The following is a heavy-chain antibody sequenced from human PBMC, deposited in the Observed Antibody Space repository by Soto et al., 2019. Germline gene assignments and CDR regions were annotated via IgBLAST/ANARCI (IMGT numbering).Heavy chain of an antibody. D-gene: IGHD7-27*01. Sequence: GGSLRLSCAASGFTFSSYAMHWVRQAPCKGLEWVAVISYDGSNKYYADSVKGRFTISRDNSKNTLYLQMNSLRAEDTAVYYCARDSGDLGDYYGMDVWGQGTTVTVSS. V-gene: IGHV3-30-3*01. J-gene: IGHJ6*02. CDR3: ARDSGDLGDYYGMDV. CDR1: GFTFSSYA. CDR2: ISYDGSNK.